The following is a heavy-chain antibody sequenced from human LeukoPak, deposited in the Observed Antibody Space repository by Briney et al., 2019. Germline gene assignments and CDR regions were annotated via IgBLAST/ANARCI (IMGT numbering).Heavy chain of an antibody. Sequence: GGSLGLSCAASGFTFSSYGMHWVRQAPGKGLEWVALIWHDGSNKYYADSVKGRLTISRDNSKNTLYLQMNSLRAEDTAVYYCAREGPCGNSRFDDWGQGTLVTVSS. CDR2: IWHDGSNK. CDR1: GFTFSSYG. D-gene: IGHD2/OR15-2a*01. J-gene: IGHJ5*02. V-gene: IGHV3-33*01. CDR3: AREGPCGNSRFDD.